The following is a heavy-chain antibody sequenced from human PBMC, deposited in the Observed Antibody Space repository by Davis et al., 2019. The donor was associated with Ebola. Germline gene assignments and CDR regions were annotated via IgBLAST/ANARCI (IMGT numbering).Heavy chain of an antibody. Sequence: GESLKISCAASGFTFSTYSMSWVRQAPGKGLEWVSSISSDSDYIYYADSAKGRFTISRDNAKNSLYLQMNSLRAEDTAVYYCARVGVSSGLEYWGQGTLVTVSS. V-gene: IGHV3-21*01. D-gene: IGHD3-22*01. CDR3: ARVGVSSGLEY. J-gene: IGHJ4*02. CDR2: ISSDSDYI. CDR1: GFTFSTYS.